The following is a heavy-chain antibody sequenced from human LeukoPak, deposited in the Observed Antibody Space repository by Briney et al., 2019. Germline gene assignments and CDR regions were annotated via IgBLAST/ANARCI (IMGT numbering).Heavy chain of an antibody. D-gene: IGHD3-10*01. CDR3: ARLYGWVDYYYGMDV. CDR1: GGSISSYY. J-gene: IGHJ6*02. V-gene: IGHV4-59*08. CDR2: IYYSGST. Sequence: SETLSLTCTVSGGSISSYYWSWIRQPPGKGLEWIGYIYYSGSTNYNPSLKSRVTISVGTSKNQFSLKLSSVTAADTAVYYCARLYGWVDYYYGMDVWGQGTTVTVSS.